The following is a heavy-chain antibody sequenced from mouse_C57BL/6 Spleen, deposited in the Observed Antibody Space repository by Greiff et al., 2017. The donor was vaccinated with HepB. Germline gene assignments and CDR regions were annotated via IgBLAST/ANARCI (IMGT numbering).Heavy chain of an antibody. Sequence: EVQLQESGPGLVKPSQSLSLTCSVTGYSITSGYYWNWIRQFPGNKLEWMGYISYDGSNNYNPSLKNRISITRDTSKNQFFLKLNSVTTEDTATYYCATVLWYSWFAYWGQGTLVTVSA. CDR1: GYSITSGYY. CDR2: ISYDGSN. D-gene: IGHD2-1*01. V-gene: IGHV3-6*01. CDR3: ATVLWYSWFAY. J-gene: IGHJ3*01.